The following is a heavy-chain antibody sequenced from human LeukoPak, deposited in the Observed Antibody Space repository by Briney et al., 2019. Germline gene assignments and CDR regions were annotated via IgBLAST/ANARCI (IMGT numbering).Heavy chain of an antibody. V-gene: IGHV3-74*01. CDR1: GFTFSNYW. CDR3: ARGLRNTDTFDI. CDR2: INSDGTST. J-gene: IGHJ3*02. Sequence: GGSLRLSCAASGFTFSNYWMHWVRQAPGKGLVWVSRINSDGTSTSYADSVKGRFTISRDNSKNTVYLQMNSLRAEDTAVYYCARGLRNTDTFDIWGQGTMVTVSS.